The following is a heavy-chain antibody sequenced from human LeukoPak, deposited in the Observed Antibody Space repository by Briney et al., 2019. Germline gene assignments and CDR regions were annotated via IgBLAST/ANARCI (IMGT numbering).Heavy chain of an antibody. V-gene: IGHV1-18*01. CDR1: GYTFNNNG. D-gene: IGHD3-3*01. CDR3: ARDGGVVTSPFDY. Sequence: ASVKVSCKTSGYTFNNNGISWVRQAPGQGLEWMGWFSVYNGDTKYAQKLQGRVTMTTDTSTSTAYMELRSLRSDDTAVYYCARDGGVVTSPFDYWGQGTLVTVSS. CDR2: FSVYNGDT. J-gene: IGHJ4*02.